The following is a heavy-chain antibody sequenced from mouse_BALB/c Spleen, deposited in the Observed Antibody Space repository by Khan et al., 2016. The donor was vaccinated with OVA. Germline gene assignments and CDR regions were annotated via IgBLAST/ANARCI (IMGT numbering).Heavy chain of an antibody. Sequence: QVQLQQPGAELAKPGASVKMSCKASGYTFINYWMNWVKQRPGQGLEWIGYINPTTGYTEYNQKFKDKATLTADKSSSTAHMQLFSLTSEDSAVXYCARRGLRWDFDYWGQGTTLTVSS. CDR3: ARRGLRWDFDY. V-gene: IGHV1-7*01. D-gene: IGHD1-1*01. CDR2: INPTTGYT. CDR1: GYTFINYW. J-gene: IGHJ2*01.